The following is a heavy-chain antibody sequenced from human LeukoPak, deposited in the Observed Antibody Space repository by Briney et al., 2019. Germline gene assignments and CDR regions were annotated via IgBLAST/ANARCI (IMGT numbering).Heavy chain of an antibody. J-gene: IGHJ3*02. CDR3: ALSLYVYGDYRAAFDI. D-gene: IGHD4-17*01. CDR2: INPNSGGT. CDR1: GYTFTSYG. Sequence: ASVKVSCKASGYTFTSYGISWVRQAPGQGLEWMGWINPNSGGTNYAQKFQGRVTMTRDTSISTAYMELSRLRSDDTAVYYCALSLYVYGDYRAAFDIWGQGTMVTVSS. V-gene: IGHV1-2*02.